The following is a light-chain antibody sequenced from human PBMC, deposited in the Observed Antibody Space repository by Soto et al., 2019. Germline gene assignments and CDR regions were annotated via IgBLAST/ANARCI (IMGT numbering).Light chain of an antibody. CDR2: EVS. Sequence: QSALTQPASVSGSPGQSITISCTGTSSDVGGYNYVSWYQQHPGKAPKLMIYEVSNRPSGVSNRFSGSKSGNTASLTISGLQAEDEADYYCSSYTSSITPLFGGGTQPTVL. CDR3: SSYTSSITPL. CDR1: SSDVGGYNY. V-gene: IGLV2-14*01. J-gene: IGLJ2*01.